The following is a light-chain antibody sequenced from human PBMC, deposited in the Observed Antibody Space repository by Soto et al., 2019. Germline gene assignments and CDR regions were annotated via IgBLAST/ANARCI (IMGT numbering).Light chain of an antibody. CDR3: QQYNNWPPLT. CDR2: GAS. Sequence: EIVMTQSPATLSVSPGDRATLSCRASQSVSRNLAWYQQTPGKAPRLLIYGASTRATGIPARFSGSGSGTEFPLTISSPQSEDFALYYCQQYNNWPPLTFGGGTKVEIK. J-gene: IGKJ4*01. V-gene: IGKV3-15*01. CDR1: QSVSRN.